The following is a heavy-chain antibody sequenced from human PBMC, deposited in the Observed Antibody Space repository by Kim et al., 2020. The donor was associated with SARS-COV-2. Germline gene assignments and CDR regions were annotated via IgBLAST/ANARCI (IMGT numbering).Heavy chain of an antibody. D-gene: IGHD3-16*02. CDR3: ARDSSLYDYVWGSYRYHYFDY. Sequence: SETLSLTCTVSGGSISSYYWSWIRQPPGKGLEWIGYIYYSGSTNYNPSLKSRVTISVDTSKNQFSLKLSSVTAADTAVYYCARDSSLYDYVWGSYRYHYFDYWGQGTLVTVSS. CDR1: GGSISSYY. CDR2: IYYSGST. V-gene: IGHV4-59*01. J-gene: IGHJ4*02.